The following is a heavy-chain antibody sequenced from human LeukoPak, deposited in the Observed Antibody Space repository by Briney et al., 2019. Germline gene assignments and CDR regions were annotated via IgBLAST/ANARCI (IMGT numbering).Heavy chain of an antibody. CDR1: GGSISSGGYY. CDR3: ARDAHYGSGSHVAYFDF. CDR2: IYYSGST. J-gene: IGHJ4*02. D-gene: IGHD3-10*01. Sequence: NPSETLSLTCTVSGGSISSGGYYWSWIRQPPGKGLEWIGYIYYSGSTNYNPSLKSRVTISVDTSKNQFSLKLSSVTAADTALYYCARDAHYGSGSHVAYFDFWGQGTLVTVSS. V-gene: IGHV4-61*08.